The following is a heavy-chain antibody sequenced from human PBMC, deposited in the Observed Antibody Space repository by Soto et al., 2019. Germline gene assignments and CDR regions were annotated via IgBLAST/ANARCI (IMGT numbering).Heavy chain of an antibody. CDR3: ARHPLQLGIDY. D-gene: IGHD5-18*01. CDR2: IYYSGST. CDR1: GGSISSSSYY. J-gene: IGHJ4*02. V-gene: IGHV4-39*01. Sequence: QLQLQESGPGLVKPSETLSLTCTVSGGSISSSSYYWGWIRQPPGKGLEWIGSIYYSGSTYYNPSLKSRVTISVDTSKNQFSLKLSSVTAADTAVYYCARHPLQLGIDYWGQGTLVTVSS.